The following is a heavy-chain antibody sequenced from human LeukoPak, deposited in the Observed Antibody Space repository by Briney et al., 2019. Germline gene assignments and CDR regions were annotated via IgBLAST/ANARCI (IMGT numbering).Heavy chain of an antibody. CDR2: ISSSSSYI. CDR1: GFTFSSYI. J-gene: IGHJ4*02. CDR3: ARDAPRYCSGGSCYLGY. D-gene: IGHD2-15*01. Sequence: GGSLRLSGAASGFTFSSYIMNWVRQAPGKGLEWVSSISSSSSYIYYADSVKGRFTISRDNAKNSLYLQMNSLRAEDTAVYYCARDAPRYCSGGSCYLGYWGQGTLVTVSS. V-gene: IGHV3-21*01.